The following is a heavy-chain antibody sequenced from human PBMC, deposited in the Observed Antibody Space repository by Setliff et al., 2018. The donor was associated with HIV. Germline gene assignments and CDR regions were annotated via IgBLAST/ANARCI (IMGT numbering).Heavy chain of an antibody. D-gene: IGHD5-18*01. CDR2: AHYSGSN. V-gene: IGHV4-59*01. J-gene: IGHJ4*02. CDR1: GGSIRSYY. CDR3: ARHTGGYTYSYDNYFDY. Sequence: PSETLSLTCTVSGGSIRSYYWSWIRQPPGKGLEWLGHAHYSGSNKNNPSLRSRISMAVDTSKNQVSLKLSSVAAADTAVYYCARHTGGYTYSYDNYFDYWGQGTLVTVSS.